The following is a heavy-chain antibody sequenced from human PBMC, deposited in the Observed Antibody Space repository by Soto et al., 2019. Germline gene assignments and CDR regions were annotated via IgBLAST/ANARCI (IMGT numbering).Heavy chain of an antibody. CDR1: GFTFSSYS. J-gene: IGHJ4*02. D-gene: IGHD2-15*01. CDR3: ARSFSLGYCSGGSCYSAPDY. V-gene: IGHV3-21*01. Sequence: GGSLRLSCAASGFTFSSYSMNWVRQAPGKGLEWVSSISSSSSYIYYADSVKGRFTISRDNAKNSLYLQMNSLRAEDTAVYYCARSFSLGYCSGGSCYSAPDYWGQGTLVTVSS. CDR2: ISSSSSYI.